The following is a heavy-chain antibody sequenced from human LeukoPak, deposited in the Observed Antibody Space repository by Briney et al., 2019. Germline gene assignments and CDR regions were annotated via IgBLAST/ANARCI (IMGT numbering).Heavy chain of an antibody. CDR1: GFTFSSYA. CDR2: ISGNDDRT. Sequence: GGSLRLSCAASGFTFSSYAMHWVRQAPGQGLEWVSAISGNDDRTYYADSVKGRFTISRDNSKNTLYLQMNSLRAEGTAVYYCAKDCGGDCYYDSVYWGQGILVTVSS. D-gene: IGHD2-21*02. V-gene: IGHV3-23*01. J-gene: IGHJ4*02. CDR3: AKDCGGDCYYDSVY.